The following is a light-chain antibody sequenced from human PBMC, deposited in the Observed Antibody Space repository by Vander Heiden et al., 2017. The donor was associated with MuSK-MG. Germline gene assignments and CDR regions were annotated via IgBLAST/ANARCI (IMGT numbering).Light chain of an antibody. CDR2: DAS. Sequence: EIVLTQSPGTLSLSPGERAALSCRASQSVRNNYLAWYQQKPGQAPRLLIYDASSRATGIPDRFSGSGSGTDFTLTISRLEPEDFAVYYCQQYGSSWTFGQGTKVEIK. CDR3: QQYGSSWT. CDR1: QSVRNNY. J-gene: IGKJ1*01. V-gene: IGKV3-20*01.